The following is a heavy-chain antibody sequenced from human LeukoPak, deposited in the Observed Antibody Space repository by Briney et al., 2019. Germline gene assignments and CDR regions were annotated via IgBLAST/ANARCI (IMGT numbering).Heavy chain of an antibody. D-gene: IGHD6-19*01. J-gene: IGHJ4*02. CDR3: AKVRSSGWYGPGDY. CDR1: GFTFSSYG. Sequence: PGGSLRLSCAASGFTFSSYGMHWVRQAPGKGLEWVTFISYDGNNRKYADSVAGRFTISRDNSKNTLYLQMNSLRAEDTAVYYCAKVRSSGWYGPGDYWGQGTLVTVSS. CDR2: ISYDGNNR. V-gene: IGHV3-30*18.